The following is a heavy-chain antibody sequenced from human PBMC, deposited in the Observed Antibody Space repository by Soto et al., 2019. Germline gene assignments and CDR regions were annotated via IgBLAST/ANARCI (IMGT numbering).Heavy chain of an antibody. J-gene: IGHJ6*03. Sequence: GGSLRLSCAASGFTFSSYAMSWVRQAPGKGLEWVSAISGSGGSTYYADSVKGRFTISRDNSKNTLYLQMNSLRAEDTAVYYCRIRYFDWLLSLSYYMDVWGKGTTVTVSS. CDR3: RIRYFDWLLSLSYYMDV. CDR2: ISGSGGST. D-gene: IGHD3-9*01. V-gene: IGHV3-23*01. CDR1: GFTFSSYA.